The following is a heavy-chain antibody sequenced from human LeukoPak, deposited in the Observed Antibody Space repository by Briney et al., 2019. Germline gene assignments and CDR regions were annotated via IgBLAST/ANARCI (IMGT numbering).Heavy chain of an antibody. V-gene: IGHV6-1*01. CDR1: GDSVSSNSAA. D-gene: IGHD1-14*01. CDR3: ARDLYDDNRCFDF. J-gene: IGHJ4*02. Sequence: SQTLSLTCAISGDSVSSNSAAWNWIRQSPSRGLEWQGRTYYRSKWDNDYAVSVKSRITINPDTSKNQFSLRVDSVTAADTAVYYCARDLYDDNRCFDFWGQGILVTVSS. CDR2: TYYRSKWDN.